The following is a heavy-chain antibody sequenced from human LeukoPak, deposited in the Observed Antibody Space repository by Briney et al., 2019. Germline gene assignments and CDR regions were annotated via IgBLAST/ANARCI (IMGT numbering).Heavy chain of an antibody. J-gene: IGHJ4*02. D-gene: IGHD5-18*01. CDR1: GYTFTSYG. CDR3: ARQADTTMALPDY. V-gene: IGHV1-18*01. Sequence: EASVKVSCKTSGYTFTSYGMSWVRQAPGQRLEWMGWISTYNDNTNYAQKFRGRVTMTTDTSTGTVYMELRSLRSDDTAIYYCARQADTTMALPDYWGQGTLVTVSS. CDR2: ISTYNDNT.